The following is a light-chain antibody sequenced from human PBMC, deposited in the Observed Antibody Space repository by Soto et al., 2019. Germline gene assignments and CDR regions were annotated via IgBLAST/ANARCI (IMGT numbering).Light chain of an antibody. CDR2: AAS. CDR1: QDIRSA. CDR3: LQDYDYPRT. Sequence: IQLTQSPSSLSASVGDRVTITCRASQDIRSALGWYQQKPGKVPKLLIYAASTLQSGVPSRFSGSRSGTDFTLTISSLQPEDFATYYCLQDYDYPRTFGQGTKVDIK. V-gene: IGKV1-6*01. J-gene: IGKJ1*01.